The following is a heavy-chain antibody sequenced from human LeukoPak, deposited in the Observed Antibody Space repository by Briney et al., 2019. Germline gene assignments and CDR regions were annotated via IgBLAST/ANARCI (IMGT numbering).Heavy chain of an antibody. V-gene: IGHV3-23*01. CDR2: ISGSGGST. J-gene: IGHJ4*02. CDR3: TKGSKWDRLHLCYFDY. D-gene: IGHD1-26*01. Sequence: GGSLRLSCAASGFTFSSYAMSWVRQAPGKGLEWVSAISGSGGSTYYADSVKGRFTISRDNSKNTLYLQMNSLRAEDTAVYYCTKGSKWDRLHLCYFDYWGQGTLVTVSS. CDR1: GFTFSSYA.